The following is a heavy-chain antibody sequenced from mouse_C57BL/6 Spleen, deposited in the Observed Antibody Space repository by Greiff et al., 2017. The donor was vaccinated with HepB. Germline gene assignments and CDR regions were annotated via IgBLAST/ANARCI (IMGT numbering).Heavy chain of an antibody. Sequence: QVQLKQSGAELVRPGTSVKMSCKASGYTFTNYWIGWAKQRPGHGLEWIGDIYPGGGYTNYNEKFKGKATLTADKSSSTAYMQFSSLTSEDSAIYYCASSYRYYFDYWGQGTTLTVSS. CDR1: GYTFTNYW. CDR3: ASSYRYYFDY. J-gene: IGHJ2*01. D-gene: IGHD2-14*01. CDR2: IYPGGGYT. V-gene: IGHV1-63*01.